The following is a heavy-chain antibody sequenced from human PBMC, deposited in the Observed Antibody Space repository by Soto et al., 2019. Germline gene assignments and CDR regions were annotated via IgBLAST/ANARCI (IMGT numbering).Heavy chain of an antibody. CDR2: INAGNGNT. CDR1: GYTFTSYA. J-gene: IGHJ6*03. Sequence: ASVKVSCKASGYTFTSYAMHWGRQAPGQRLEWMGWINAGNGNTKYSQKFQGRVTITRDTSASTAYMELSSLRSEDTAVYYCASSYTIFGVVITPYYYYMDVWGKGTTVTVSS. D-gene: IGHD3-3*01. CDR3: ASSYTIFGVVITPYYYYMDV. V-gene: IGHV1-3*01.